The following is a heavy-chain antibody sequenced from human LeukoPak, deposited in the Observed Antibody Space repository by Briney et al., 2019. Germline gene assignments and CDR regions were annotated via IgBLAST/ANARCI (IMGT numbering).Heavy chain of an antibody. J-gene: IGHJ6*02. CDR2: INPVGGST. V-gene: IGHV1-46*01. Sequence: VXVSCKXSGYTFTSYYMHWVRQAPGQGLEWMGIINPVGGSTSYAQKFQGRVTMTRDTSTSTDYMELSSLRSEDTAVYYCARDQTPDGMDVWGQGTTXT. CDR1: GYTFTSYY. CDR3: ARDQTPDGMDV.